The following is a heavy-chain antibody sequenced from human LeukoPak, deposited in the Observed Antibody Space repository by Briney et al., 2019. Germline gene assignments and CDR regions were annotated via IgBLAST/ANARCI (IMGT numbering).Heavy chain of an antibody. J-gene: IGHJ1*01. CDR2: IIPIFGTA. CDR3: ARDSSEFRSLIPH. D-gene: IGHD2-21*01. CDR1: EGTFSRYA. Sequence: VASVKVSCKASEGTFSRYAISWVRQSPGQGLEWMGGIIPIFGTAKYAQKFQGRVTITADESTSTAYMELSSLRSEDTAVYYCARDSSEFRSLIPHWGQGTLVTVSS. V-gene: IGHV1-69*13.